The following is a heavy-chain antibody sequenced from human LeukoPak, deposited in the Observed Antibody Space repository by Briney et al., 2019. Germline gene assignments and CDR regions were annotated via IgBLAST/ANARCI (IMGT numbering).Heavy chain of an antibody. Sequence: PSATLSLTCTVSGGSISSYYWGWIRQPAGKGLDWIGRIYTNGSTNYNPSLKSRVTMSVDTSKNQFSLKLSSVTAADTAVYYCALGVDTAMAQRHYYYGMDVWGQGTTVTVSS. J-gene: IGHJ6*02. CDR2: IYTNGST. V-gene: IGHV4-4*07. D-gene: IGHD5-18*01. CDR3: ALGVDTAMAQRHYYYGMDV. CDR1: GGSISSYY.